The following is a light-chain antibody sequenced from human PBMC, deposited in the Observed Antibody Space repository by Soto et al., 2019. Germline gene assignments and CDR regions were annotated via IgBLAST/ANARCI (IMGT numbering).Light chain of an antibody. CDR1: QSLLYHDGNTY. CDR3: MQGTHWPLT. CDR2: KVS. J-gene: IGKJ4*01. Sequence: DVVMTQSPPSLPVTPGQPASISCRSSQSLLYHDGNTYLNWFHQRPGQSPRRLIYKVSIRDSGVRDRFSGCGSGTDFTLKISRVEAEDAGNYYCMQGTHWPLTFGGGTTGEIK. V-gene: IGKV2-30*01.